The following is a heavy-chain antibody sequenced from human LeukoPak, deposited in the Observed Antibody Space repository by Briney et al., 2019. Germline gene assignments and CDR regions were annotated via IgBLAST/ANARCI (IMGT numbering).Heavy chain of an antibody. J-gene: IGHJ4*02. CDR2: IYYSGST. CDR1: GGSTSSYY. V-gene: IGHV4-59*01. CDR3: ARGPDYGGSD. D-gene: IGHD4-23*01. Sequence: PSETLSLTCTVSGGSTSSYYWSWIRQPPGKGLEWIGYIYYSGSTNYNPSLKSRVTISVDTSKNQFSLKLSSVTAADTAVYYCARGPDYGGSDWGQGTLVTVSS.